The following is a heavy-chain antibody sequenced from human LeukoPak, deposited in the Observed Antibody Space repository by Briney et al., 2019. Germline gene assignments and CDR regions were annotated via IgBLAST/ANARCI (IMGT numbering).Heavy chain of an antibody. D-gene: IGHD5-24*01. J-gene: IGHJ4*02. CDR1: GFTFGSYG. CDR2: ISYDGSNI. V-gene: IGHV3-30*18. CDR3: AKEVEMATIIDY. Sequence: GGSLRLSCAASGFTFGSYGMHWVRQGPGKGLEWVAVISYDGSNIYYADSVKGRFTISRDNSKIKLYLQMNSLRAEDTAVYYCAKEVEMATIIDYWGQRTLVTASS.